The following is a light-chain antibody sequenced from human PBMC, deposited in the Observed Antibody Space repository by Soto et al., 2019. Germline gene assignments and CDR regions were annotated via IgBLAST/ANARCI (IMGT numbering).Light chain of an antibody. V-gene: IGKV3-15*01. CDR2: GAS. CDR1: QSVSSN. Sequence: EIVMTQSPATLSVSPGERATLYCRASQSVSSNLAWYQQKPGQAPRLLIYGASTRATCIPARFSGSGSGTEFTLTISSLQSEDFAVYYCQQYNNWLTFGQGTKVEIK. CDR3: QQYNNWLT. J-gene: IGKJ1*01.